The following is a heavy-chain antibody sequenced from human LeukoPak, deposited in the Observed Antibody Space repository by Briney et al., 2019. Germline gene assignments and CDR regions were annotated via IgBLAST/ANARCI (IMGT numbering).Heavy chain of an antibody. CDR2: INSDGSST. CDR1: GFTFSSYW. CDR3: ARDHYTYYDILTGLPSGIDY. Sequence: GGSLRLSCAASGFTFSSYWMHWVRQAPGKGLVWVSRINSDGSSTSYADSVKGRFTISRDNAKNSLYLQMNSLRAEDTAVYYCARDHYTYYDILTGLPSGIDYWGQGTLVTVSS. D-gene: IGHD3-9*01. V-gene: IGHV3-74*01. J-gene: IGHJ4*02.